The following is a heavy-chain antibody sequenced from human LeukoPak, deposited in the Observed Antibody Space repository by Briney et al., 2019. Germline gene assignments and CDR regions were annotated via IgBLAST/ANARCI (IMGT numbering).Heavy chain of an antibody. CDR1: GDSVSRKSVS. V-gene: IGHV6-1*01. CDR3: VRDFNWAFDY. Sequence: SQTLSLTCAISGDSVSRKSVSWNWIRQSPSRGLEYLGRTRYRSTWNTFYSSSVQGRVTINADTSRNQVSLRLNSVTPEDTALYYCVRDFNWAFDYWGQGTLVTVSS. J-gene: IGHJ4*02. D-gene: IGHD7-27*01. CDR2: TRYRSTWNT.